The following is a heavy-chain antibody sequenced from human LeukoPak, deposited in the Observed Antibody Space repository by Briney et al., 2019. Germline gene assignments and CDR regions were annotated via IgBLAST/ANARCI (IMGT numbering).Heavy chain of an antibody. V-gene: IGHV3-30*02. CDR2: IRYDGSNK. CDR3: AGAVAGTVRFDY. Sequence: PGGSLRLSCAASGFTFSSYGMHWVRQAPGKGLEWVAFIRYDGSNKYYADSVKGRFTISRDNSKNTLYLQMNSLRAEATAVYYCAGAVAGTVRFDYWGQGTLVAVSS. D-gene: IGHD6-19*01. J-gene: IGHJ4*02. CDR1: GFTFSSYG.